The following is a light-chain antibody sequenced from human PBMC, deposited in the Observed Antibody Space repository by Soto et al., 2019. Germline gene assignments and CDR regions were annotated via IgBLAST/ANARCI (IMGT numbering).Light chain of an antibody. J-gene: IGKJ4*01. V-gene: IGKV3-11*01. CDR3: QQRSNWPST. Sequence: EIVLTQSPATLSLSPGNRATLSCRASESVSRYLAWYQQKPGQAPRLLIYDASNRATGIPARFSGSGSGTDFKLTITSLEPEDFAVYYCQQRSNWPSTFGGGTKVEIK. CDR2: DAS. CDR1: ESVSRY.